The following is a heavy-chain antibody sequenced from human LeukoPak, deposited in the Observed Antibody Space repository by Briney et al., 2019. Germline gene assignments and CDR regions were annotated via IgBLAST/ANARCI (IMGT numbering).Heavy chain of an antibody. Sequence: GGSLRLSCAASGLTFSKAWMSWVRQAPGKGLEWVGRIKSNVDGATTDYAAPVKGRFSISRDDSKNTLYLQMNSLKTEDTAVYYCTTHPEEGYFDWLSGSWGQGTLVTVSS. J-gene: IGHJ5*02. V-gene: IGHV3-15*01. CDR3: TTHPEEGYFDWLSGS. D-gene: IGHD3-9*01. CDR1: GLTFSKAW. CDR2: IKSNVDGATT.